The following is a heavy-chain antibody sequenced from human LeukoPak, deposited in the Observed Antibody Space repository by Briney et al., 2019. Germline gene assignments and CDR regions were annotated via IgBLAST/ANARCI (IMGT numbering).Heavy chain of an antibody. V-gene: IGHV4-34*01. CDR3: AREPITMVRGVIILRSPFDY. CDR2: INHSGST. J-gene: IGHJ4*02. CDR1: GGSFSGYY. Sequence: SETLSLTCAVDGGSFSGYYWSWIRQPPGKWLECIGEINHSGSTNYNPSLKSRVTISVDTSKNQFSLKLSSVTAADTGVYYCAREPITMVRGVIILRSPFDYWGQGTLVTVSS. D-gene: IGHD3-10*01.